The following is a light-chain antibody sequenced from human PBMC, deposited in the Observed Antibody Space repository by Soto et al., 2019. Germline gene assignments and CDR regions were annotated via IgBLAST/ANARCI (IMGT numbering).Light chain of an antibody. Sequence: EIGLKQGPGTLSVSTGERATLSCTASQSLRSNFLAWYQQKPGQAPRLLIYGASSRATGIPDRFTGSGSGTDFTLTISRLEPEDVAVYYCQQYGSSPLTFGGGTKVDIK. CDR3: QQYGSSPLT. V-gene: IGKV3-20*01. CDR1: QSLRSNF. J-gene: IGKJ4*01. CDR2: GAS.